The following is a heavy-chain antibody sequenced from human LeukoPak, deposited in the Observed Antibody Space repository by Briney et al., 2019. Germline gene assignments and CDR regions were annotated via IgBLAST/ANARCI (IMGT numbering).Heavy chain of an antibody. CDR2: ISSSSSYI. V-gene: IGHV3-21*01. D-gene: IGHD6-13*01. CDR3: ARDPERIAAAGSAFDI. Sequence: GGSLRLSCAASGFTFSNYTMNWVRQAPGKGLEWVSSISSSSSYIHYADSVKGRFSISRDNAKNSLYLQMNSLRAEDTAVYYCARDPERIAAAGSAFDIWGQGTMVTVSS. CDR1: GFTFSNYT. J-gene: IGHJ3*02.